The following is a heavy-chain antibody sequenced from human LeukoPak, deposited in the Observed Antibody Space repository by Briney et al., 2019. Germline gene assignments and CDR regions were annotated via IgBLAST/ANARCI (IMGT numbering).Heavy chain of an antibody. CDR2: TYYRSKWYT. Sequence: SQTLSLTCAVSGDSVSSDRAAWNWLRQSPSRGLEWLGRTYYRSKWYTDYAAFVGGRISITPDTSKNHFSLQLNSVTPEDTAVYCCAKDRSRWFYFDLWGQGTLVTVSP. V-gene: IGHV6-1*01. CDR3: AKDRSRWFYFDL. D-gene: IGHD6-13*01. J-gene: IGHJ4*02. CDR1: GDSVSSDRAA.